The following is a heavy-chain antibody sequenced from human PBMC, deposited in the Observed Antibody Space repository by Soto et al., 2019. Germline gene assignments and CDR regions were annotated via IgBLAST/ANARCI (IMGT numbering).Heavy chain of an antibody. V-gene: IGHV1-2*02. CDR3: AKDRQHGDYGYNFDY. Sequence: ASVKVSCKASGYNFVAYYMHWVRQAPGQGLEWMGWINPSSGATNFAERFQGRVTMTSDTSISTFYMEIKRMNSDVKAVYFCAKDRQHGDYGYNFDYWGQGTLVTVSS. D-gene: IGHD2-21*02. CDR2: INPSSGAT. CDR1: GYNFVAYY. J-gene: IGHJ4*02.